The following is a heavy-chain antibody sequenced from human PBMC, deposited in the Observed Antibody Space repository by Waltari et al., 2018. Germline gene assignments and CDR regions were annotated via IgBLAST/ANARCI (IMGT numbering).Heavy chain of an antibody. CDR2: IYYSGST. J-gene: IGHJ6*03. CDR1: GGSISSYY. Sequence: QVQLQESGPGLVKPSETLSLTCTVSGGSISSYYWSWIRQPPGTGLEWSGYIYYSGSTNYNPSLKSRVTISVDTSKNQFSLKLSSVTAADTAVYYCARDQGIAAAGAYYYYYYMDVWGKGTTVTVSS. CDR3: ARDQGIAAAGAYYYYYYMDV. V-gene: IGHV4-59*01. D-gene: IGHD6-13*01.